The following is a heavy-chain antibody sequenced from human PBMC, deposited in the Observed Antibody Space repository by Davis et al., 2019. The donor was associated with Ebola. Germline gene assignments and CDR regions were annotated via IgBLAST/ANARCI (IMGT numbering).Heavy chain of an antibody. Sequence: GESLKISCASSGITFSGSALHCVRQASGEGLEWVGRIRSKANSYATAYAASVKGRFTISRDDSKNTAYLQMNSLKTEDTAVYYCTTTTVTIDYRGQGTLVTVSS. V-gene: IGHV3-73*01. J-gene: IGHJ4*02. D-gene: IGHD4-17*01. CDR3: TTTTVTIDY. CDR1: GITFSGSA. CDR2: IRSKANSYAT.